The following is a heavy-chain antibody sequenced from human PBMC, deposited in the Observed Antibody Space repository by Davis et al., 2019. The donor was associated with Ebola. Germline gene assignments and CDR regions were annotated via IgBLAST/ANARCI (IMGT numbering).Heavy chain of an antibody. J-gene: IGHJ6*03. D-gene: IGHD2-21*01. CDR2: LATSAYT. CDR1: SVTFSFYP. Sequence: PSETLSLTCAASSVTFSFYPMHWIHRAPGKGLEWVSTLATSAYTYYAYSVKGRFTSSSDNAKNSLFLHMISLRDEDTAVYYCARVNLWSRGWAMDVWGKGTTVTVSS. V-gene: IGHV3-69-1*01. CDR3: ARVNLWSRGWAMDV.